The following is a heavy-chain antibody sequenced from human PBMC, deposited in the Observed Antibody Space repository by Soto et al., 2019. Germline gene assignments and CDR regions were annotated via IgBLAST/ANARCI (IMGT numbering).Heavy chain of an antibody. CDR1: GGNFRGYY. Sequence: PSETLSLLCAVFGGNFRGYYWSRIRQPTGKGLEWIGEINHSGSTNYNPSLKSRVTISVDTSKNQFSLKLSSVTAADTAVYYCARGRGWRSYWYFDLWGRGTLVTVSS. V-gene: IGHV4-34*01. J-gene: IGHJ2*01. CDR2: INHSGST. CDR3: ARGRGWRSYWYFDL. D-gene: IGHD6-19*01.